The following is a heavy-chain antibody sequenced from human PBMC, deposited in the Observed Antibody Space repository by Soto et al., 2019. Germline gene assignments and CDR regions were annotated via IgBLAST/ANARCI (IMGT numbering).Heavy chain of an antibody. D-gene: IGHD3-16*01. CDR3: AKGFTYYDYIWGSSPVHPFDY. CDR2: ISSSSSTI. Sequence: GGSLRLSCAASGFTFSSYSMNWVRQAPGKGLEWVSYISSSSSTIYYADSVKGRFTISRDNAKNSLYLQMNSLRAEDTAVYYCAKGFTYYDYIWGSSPVHPFDYWGQGTLVTVSS. J-gene: IGHJ4*02. V-gene: IGHV3-48*01. CDR1: GFTFSSYS.